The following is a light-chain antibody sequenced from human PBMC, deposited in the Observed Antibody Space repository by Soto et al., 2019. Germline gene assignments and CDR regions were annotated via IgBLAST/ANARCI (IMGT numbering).Light chain of an antibody. CDR2: GVS. CDR1: QSVSSNY. Sequence: DIVLTQSPGTLSLSPGERATLSCRASQSVSSNYLAWYQQKPGQAPRLLIHGVSTRATGVPDRFSGSGSGTEFTLTISSLQPDDFATYYCQQANSFPFTFGGGTRWIS. J-gene: IGKJ4*01. V-gene: IGKV3-20*01. CDR3: QQANSFPFT.